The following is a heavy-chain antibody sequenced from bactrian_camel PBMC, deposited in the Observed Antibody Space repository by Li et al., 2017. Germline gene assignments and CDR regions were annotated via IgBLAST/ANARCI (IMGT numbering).Heavy chain of an antibody. Sequence: VQLVESGGGLVQPGGSLRLSCAASGFTFGSHFIHWIRQAPGKGLEWVSTIDGDGKNKVYGDSVKGRFTASRDNRKTTAYLRLTNLRVEDGAMYYCARGDWWTDSWGQGTQVTV. D-gene: IGHD7*01. V-gene: IGHV3S1*01. J-gene: IGHJ4*01. CDR3: ARGDWWTDS. CDR1: GFTFGSHF. CDR2: IDGDGKNK.